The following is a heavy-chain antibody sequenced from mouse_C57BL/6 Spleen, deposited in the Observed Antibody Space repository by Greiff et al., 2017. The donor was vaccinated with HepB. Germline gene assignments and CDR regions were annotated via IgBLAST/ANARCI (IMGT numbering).Heavy chain of an antibody. CDR2: IYPRSGNT. V-gene: IGHV1-81*01. Sequence: QVQLKESGAELARPGAPVKLSCKASGYTFTSYGISWVKQRTGQGLEWIGEIYPRSGNTYYNEKFKGKATLTADKSSSTAYMELRSLTSEDSAVYFCARSGMGAMDYWGQGTSVTVSS. CDR1: GYTFTSYG. CDR3: ARSGMGAMDY. J-gene: IGHJ4*01.